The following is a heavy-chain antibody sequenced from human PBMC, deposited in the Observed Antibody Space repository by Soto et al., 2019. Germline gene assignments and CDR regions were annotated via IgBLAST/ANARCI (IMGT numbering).Heavy chain of an antibody. CDR1: GDSISSYS. CDR3: AREGNLGRWIQPLDS. V-gene: IGHV4-59*01. J-gene: IGHJ4*02. CDR2: IHYNGNT. D-gene: IGHD2-2*03. Sequence: SETLSLTCTVSGDSISSYSWGWIRQPPGKGLEWIGNIHYNGNTKYSPSLKSRVTMSVDTSKNHLSLKLISVTTADTAVYFCAREGNLGRWIQPLDSWGQGTLVTVSS.